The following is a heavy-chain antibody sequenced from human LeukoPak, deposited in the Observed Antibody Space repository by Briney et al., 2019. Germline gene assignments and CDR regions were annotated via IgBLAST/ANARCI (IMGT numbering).Heavy chain of an antibody. J-gene: IGHJ5*02. Sequence: PSETLSLTCTVSGGSISSSSYYWGWIRQPPGKGLEWIGSIYYSGSTYYNPSLKSRVTISVDTSKNQFSLKLSSVTAADTAVYYCARSSKGSYSSTNWFDPWGQGTLVTVSS. CDR3: ARSSKGSYSSTNWFDP. D-gene: IGHD6-13*01. CDR2: IYYSGST. V-gene: IGHV4-39*07. CDR1: GGSISSSSYY.